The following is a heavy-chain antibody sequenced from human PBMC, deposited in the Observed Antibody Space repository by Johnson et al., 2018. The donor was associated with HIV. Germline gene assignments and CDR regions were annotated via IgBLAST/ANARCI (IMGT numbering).Heavy chain of an antibody. CDR1: GFAFSNYG. CDR3: AKDKFMFLDNPVDAFDV. Sequence: QVQLVESGGGVVQPGRSLRLSCAASGFAFSNYGMHWVRQAPGKGLEWVAVISFDGSHKYYTDSVKGLSTISRDNSNNTLYLHMNSLIPDDTCVYYCAKDKFMFLDNPVDAFDVWGQGTMVTFSS. D-gene: IGHD3/OR15-3a*01. J-gene: IGHJ3*01. V-gene: IGHV3-30*18. CDR2: ISFDGSHK.